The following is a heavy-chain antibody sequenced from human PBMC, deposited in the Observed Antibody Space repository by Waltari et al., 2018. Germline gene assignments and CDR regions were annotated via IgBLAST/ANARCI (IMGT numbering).Heavy chain of an antibody. CDR2: IIPIFGTA. CDR1: GGTFSSYA. Sequence: QVQLVQSGAEVKKTGSSVKVSCKASGGTFSSYAITWVRQAPGQGLDWMGGIIPIFGTANYAKKYQGRVTITTDESTSTAYMELSSLRSEDTAVYYCARAPITGTTRALGYWGQGTLVTVSS. D-gene: IGHD1-7*01. J-gene: IGHJ4*02. CDR3: ARAPITGTTRALGY. V-gene: IGHV1-69*05.